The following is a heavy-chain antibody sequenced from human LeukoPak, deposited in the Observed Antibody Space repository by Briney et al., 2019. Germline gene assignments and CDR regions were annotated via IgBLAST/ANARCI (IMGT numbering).Heavy chain of an antibody. CDR3: ARDRGFIVVVPAAFDY. Sequence: PGRSLRLSCAASGCTFSSYGMHWVRQAPGKGLEWVAVIWYDGSNKNYADSVKGRFTISRDNSKNTLYLQMNSLRAEDTAVYYCARDRGFIVVVPAAFDYWGQGTLVTVSS. CDR2: IWYDGSNK. J-gene: IGHJ4*02. CDR1: GCTFSSYG. D-gene: IGHD2-2*01. V-gene: IGHV3-33*01.